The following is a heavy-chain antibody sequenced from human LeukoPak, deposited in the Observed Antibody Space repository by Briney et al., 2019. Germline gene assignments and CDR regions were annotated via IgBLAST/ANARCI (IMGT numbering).Heavy chain of an antibody. Sequence: GGALRLPCAAPGFTFYDYAMPWVRPTPGEGLEWVSLISGDGGSTYYADSVKGRFTISRDNSKNSLYLQMNSLRTEDTALYYCAKARGGYDVDYWGQGTLVTVSS. V-gene: IGHV3-43*02. J-gene: IGHJ4*02. CDR3: AKARGGYDVDY. D-gene: IGHD3-3*01. CDR1: GFTFYDYA. CDR2: ISGDGGST.